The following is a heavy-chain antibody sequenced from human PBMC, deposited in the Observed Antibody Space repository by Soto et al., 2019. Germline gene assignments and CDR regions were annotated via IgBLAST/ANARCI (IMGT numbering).Heavy chain of an antibody. V-gene: IGHV3-9*01. D-gene: IGHD5-12*01. CDR2: ISWNSGSI. J-gene: IGHJ4*02. CDR1: GFTFDGYA. CDR3: AKDRRDGYNWARYYFDY. Sequence: AGGSLRLSCAASGFTFDGYAMHWVRQAPGKGLEWVSGISWNSGSIGYADSVKGRFTISRDNAKNSLYLQMNSLRAEDTALYYCAKDRRDGYNWARYYFDYWGQGTLVTVSS.